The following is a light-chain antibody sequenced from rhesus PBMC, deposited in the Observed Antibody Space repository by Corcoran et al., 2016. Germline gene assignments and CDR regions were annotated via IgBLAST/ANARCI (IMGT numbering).Light chain of an antibody. CDR1: QSISSW. J-gene: IGKJ4*01. V-gene: IGKV1-22*01. CDR3: LHYNSSPFT. CDR2: KAS. Sequence: DIQMTQSPSSLSASVGDTVTITCRASQSISSWLEWFQQKPGKAPKLLFYKASTLQRGVPPSFSGSGSGTDFTLTISSLQPEDFATYYCLHYNSSPFTFGGGTKVDIK.